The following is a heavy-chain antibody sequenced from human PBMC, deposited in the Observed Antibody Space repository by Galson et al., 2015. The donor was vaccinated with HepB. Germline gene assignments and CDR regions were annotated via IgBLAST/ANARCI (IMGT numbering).Heavy chain of an antibody. CDR2: VSGNGINT. V-gene: IGHV3-23*01. Sequence: SLRLSCAASGFTFTSSAINWVRQSPGRGLEWLSAVSGNGINTYYIDSVKGRFTVSRDNSKNTVYLQLNSLRGDDTAVYFCAKGTSADYVLGRLIDTWGQGTLVTVSS. CDR1: GFTFTSSA. CDR3: AKGTSADYVLGRLIDT. D-gene: IGHD3-10*02. J-gene: IGHJ5*02.